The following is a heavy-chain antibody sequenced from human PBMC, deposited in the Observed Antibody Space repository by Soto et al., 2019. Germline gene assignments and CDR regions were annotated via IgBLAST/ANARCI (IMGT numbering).Heavy chain of an antibody. V-gene: IGHV4-34*01. Sequence: SETLSLTCAVYGGSFSGYYWSWIRQPPGKGLEWIGEINHSGSTNYNPSLKSGVTISVDTSKNQFSLKLSSVTAADTAVYYCARGLYGSGMSAYYYGMDVWGQGTTVTVSS. CDR3: ARGLYGSGMSAYYYGMDV. CDR1: GGSFSGYY. J-gene: IGHJ6*02. D-gene: IGHD3-10*01. CDR2: INHSGST.